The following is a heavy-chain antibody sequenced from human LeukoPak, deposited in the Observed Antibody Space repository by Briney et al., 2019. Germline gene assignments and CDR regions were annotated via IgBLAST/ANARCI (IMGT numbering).Heavy chain of an antibody. CDR1: RFTFSSYA. V-gene: IGHV3-23*01. CDR2: ISGSGGST. J-gene: IGHJ4*02. Sequence: GGSLRLSCAASRFTFSSYAMSWVRQAPGKGLEWVSAISGSGGSTYYADSVKGRFTISRDNSKNTLYLQMNSLRAEDTAAYYCAKDTSRYYYDSSGYYWGQGTLVTVSS. CDR3: AKDTSRYYYDSSGYY. D-gene: IGHD3-22*01.